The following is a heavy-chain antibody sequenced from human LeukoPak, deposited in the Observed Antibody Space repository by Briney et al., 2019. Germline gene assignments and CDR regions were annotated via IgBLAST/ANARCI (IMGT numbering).Heavy chain of an antibody. J-gene: IGHJ3*02. Sequence: GGSLRLSCAASGFTFSNYAMNWVRQAPGKGLEWVAFIRYDGSSKYYADSVKGRFTISRDNSKNTLYLQMDTLRAEDTAVYYCAKDSGVGMATSFSILDIWGQGTMVTVSS. CDR3: AKDSGVGMATSFSILDI. CDR2: IRYDGSSK. CDR1: GFTFSNYA. D-gene: IGHD5-24*01. V-gene: IGHV3-30*02.